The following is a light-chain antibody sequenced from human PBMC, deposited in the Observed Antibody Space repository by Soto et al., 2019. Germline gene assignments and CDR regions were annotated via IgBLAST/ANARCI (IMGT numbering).Light chain of an antibody. CDR3: QQFSSYST. CDR1: QSIDNW. CDR2: AAS. J-gene: IGKJ1*01. Sequence: DIQMTQSPSTLSASVGDRVTITCRASQSIDNWLAWYQQKPGKAPKLLIYAASTLETGVPSRFSGSGSGTELTLTIKSPQPDDFATYYCQQFSSYSTFGQGTRWISN. V-gene: IGKV1-5*01.